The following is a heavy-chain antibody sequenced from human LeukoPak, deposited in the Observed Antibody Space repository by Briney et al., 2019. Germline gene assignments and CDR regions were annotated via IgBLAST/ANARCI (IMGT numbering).Heavy chain of an antibody. CDR1: GFTFSSYA. CDR3: AKTYYDFWSGPPFDY. V-gene: IGHV3-23*01. J-gene: IGHJ4*02. D-gene: IGHD3-3*01. CDR2: ISNSGGSA. Sequence: GGSLRLSCAASGFTFSSYAMSWVRQAPGKGLEWVSSISNSGGSAYYADSVKGRFTISRDNSKNTLYLQMNSLRAEDTAVYYCAKTYYDFWSGPPFDYWGQGTLVTVSS.